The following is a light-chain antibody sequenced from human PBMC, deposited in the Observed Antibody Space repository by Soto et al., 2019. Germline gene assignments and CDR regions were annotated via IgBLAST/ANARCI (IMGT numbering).Light chain of an antibody. Sequence: QSALTQPASVSGSPGQSITISCTGTSSDVDDYNYVSWYQQHPGKAPKLIISDVSNRPSGVSNRFSGSKSGNTASLTISGLQAEDEADYYCSSYPSTNTGLFGGGTKLTVL. V-gene: IGLV2-14*03. J-gene: IGLJ2*01. CDR2: DVS. CDR1: SSDVDDYNY. CDR3: SSYPSTNTGL.